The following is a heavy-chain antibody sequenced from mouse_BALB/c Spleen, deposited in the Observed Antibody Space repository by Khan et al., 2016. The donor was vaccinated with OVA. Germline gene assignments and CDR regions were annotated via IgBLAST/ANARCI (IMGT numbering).Heavy chain of an antibody. CDR1: GFTFSTYA. CDR2: ISSDGDYT. V-gene: IGHV5-9-3*01. J-gene: IGHJ3*01. D-gene: IGHD2-1*01. Sequence: EVELVESGGGLVKPGGSLKLSCAVSGFTFSTYAMSWVRQTPEKRLEWVATISSDGDYTYYPDNSTGRFNISRNNAKNTLYLQMGSLRSEDTAMYYCARSPYGNFAYWGQGTLVTVSA. CDR3: ARSPYGNFAY.